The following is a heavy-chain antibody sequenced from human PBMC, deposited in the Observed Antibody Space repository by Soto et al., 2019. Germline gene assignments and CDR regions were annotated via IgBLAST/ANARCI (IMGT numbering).Heavy chain of an antibody. J-gene: IGHJ5*02. CDR3: ARLASLEWSTGWFDP. D-gene: IGHD3-3*01. V-gene: IGHV4-59*01. CDR1: GGSISSYY. Sequence: SETLSLTCTVSGGSISSYYWTWIRQPPGEGLEWIGYIYYSGTTNYNPSFKSRVTISVDTSKKQFSLKLSSVTAADTAVYYCARLASLEWSTGWFDPWGQGTLVTVSS. CDR2: IYYSGTT.